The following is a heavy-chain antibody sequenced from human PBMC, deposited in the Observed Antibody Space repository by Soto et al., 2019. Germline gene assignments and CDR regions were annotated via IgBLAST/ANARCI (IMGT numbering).Heavy chain of an antibody. D-gene: IGHD3-22*01. CDR2: INHSGST. CDR1: CGSFSGYY. V-gene: IGHV4-34*01. Sequence: SETLSLTCAVYCGSFSGYYWSWIRQPPGKGLEWIGEINHSGSTNYNPSLKSRVTISVDTSKNQFSLKLSSVTAADTAVYYCARENYYDSSGYPDYWGQGTLVTVSS. J-gene: IGHJ4*02. CDR3: ARENYYDSSGYPDY.